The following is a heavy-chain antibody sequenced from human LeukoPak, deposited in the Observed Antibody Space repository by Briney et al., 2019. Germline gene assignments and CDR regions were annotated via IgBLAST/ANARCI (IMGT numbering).Heavy chain of an antibody. V-gene: IGHV2-5*04. D-gene: IGHD5-18*01. Sequence: SGPTLVKSTQTVTLTCSFSGFSLNSGGEAVGWVRQPPGKAPEFLTLVYWHNDERYSPSLRARLNITKDASKNQVVLTMINMDPVDTGTYYCVHRRGYHYGYEAFDYWGQGTRLIVSS. CDR3: VHRRGYHYGYEAFDY. CDR2: VYWHNDE. CDR1: GFSLNSGGEA. J-gene: IGHJ4*02.